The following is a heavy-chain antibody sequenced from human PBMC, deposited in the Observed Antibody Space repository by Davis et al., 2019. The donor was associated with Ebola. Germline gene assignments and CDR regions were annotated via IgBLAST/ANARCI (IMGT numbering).Heavy chain of an antibody. Sequence: SETLSLTCTVSGYSISSGYYWGWIRQPPGKGLEWIGEINHSGSTNYNPSLKSRVTISVDTSKNQFSLKLSSVTAADTAVYYCARGPDEFDYWGQGTLVTVSS. CDR3: ARGPDEFDY. CDR2: INHSGST. CDR1: GYSISSGYY. J-gene: IGHJ4*02. V-gene: IGHV4-38-2*02.